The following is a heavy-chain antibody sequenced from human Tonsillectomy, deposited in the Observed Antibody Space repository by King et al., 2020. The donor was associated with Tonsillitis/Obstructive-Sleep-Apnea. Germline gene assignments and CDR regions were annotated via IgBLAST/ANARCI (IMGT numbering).Heavy chain of an antibody. D-gene: IGHD1-1*01. J-gene: IGHJ5*01. CDR1: GGSFSDSY. V-gene: IGHV4-34*01. Sequence: VQLQQWGAGLLKPSDTLSLTCAVYGGSFSDSYWNWIRQPPGKGLEWIGEIDHSGSTNSNPSLKSRVTISVDTSMNQFSLRLNSVTAADTAVYYCARGGPGHSSDSWGQGTLVTVSS. CDR2: IDHSGST. CDR3: ARGGPGHSSDS.